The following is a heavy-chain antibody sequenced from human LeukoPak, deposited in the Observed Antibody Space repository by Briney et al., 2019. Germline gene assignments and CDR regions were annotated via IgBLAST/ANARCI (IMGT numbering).Heavy chain of an antibody. D-gene: IGHD3-10*01. J-gene: IGHJ5*02. Sequence: GGSLRLSCAASGFTFSSYSMNWVRQAPGKGLEWVSSISTSSSYIYHADSVKGRFTISRDNAKNSLYLQMNSLRAEDTAVYYCARRFPGPLGAWGQGTLVTVSS. CDR3: ARRFPGPLGA. CDR1: GFTFSSYS. CDR2: ISTSSSYI. V-gene: IGHV3-21*01.